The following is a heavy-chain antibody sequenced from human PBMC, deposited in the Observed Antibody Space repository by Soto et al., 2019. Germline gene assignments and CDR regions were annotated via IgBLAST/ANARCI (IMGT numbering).Heavy chain of an antibody. J-gene: IGHJ5*02. Sequence: QVQLVQSGAEVKKPGSSVKVSCKASGGTFSSYAISWVRQAPGQGLEWMGGIIPIFGTANYAQKFQGRVTITADESTSTAYMELSSLRSEDTAVYYCARDPNGLMVQLERARANWFDPWGQGTLVTVSS. CDR1: GGTFSSYA. D-gene: IGHD1-1*01. CDR3: ARDPNGLMVQLERARANWFDP. V-gene: IGHV1-69*01. CDR2: IIPIFGTA.